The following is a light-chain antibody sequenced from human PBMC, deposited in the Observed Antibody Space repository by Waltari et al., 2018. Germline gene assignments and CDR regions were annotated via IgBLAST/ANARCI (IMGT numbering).Light chain of an antibody. CDR1: ESLLHSNGNTY. J-gene: IGKJ4*01. V-gene: IGKV2-29*02. CDR2: RVS. Sequence: DIVMTQTPLSLPVTPGEPASIPCRSSESLLHSNGNTYLYWYLQKPGQPPRLLIYRVSNRFSGVPDRFSGSGSGTDFTLKISRVEAEDVGIYYCMQALETPLTFGGGTKVEIK. CDR3: MQALETPLT.